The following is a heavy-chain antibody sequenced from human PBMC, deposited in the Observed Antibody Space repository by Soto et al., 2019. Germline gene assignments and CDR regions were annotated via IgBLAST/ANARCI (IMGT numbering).Heavy chain of an antibody. Sequence: PGGSLRLSCAASGFTFSSYEMNWVRQAPGKGLEWVSYISSSGSTIYYADSVKGRFTISRDNAKNSLYLQMDSLRAEDTAVYYCARDQYQEWELLIDYWGQGTLVTVSS. CDR2: ISSSGSTI. CDR3: ARDQYQEWELLIDY. CDR1: GFTFSSYE. J-gene: IGHJ4*02. D-gene: IGHD1-26*01. V-gene: IGHV3-48*03.